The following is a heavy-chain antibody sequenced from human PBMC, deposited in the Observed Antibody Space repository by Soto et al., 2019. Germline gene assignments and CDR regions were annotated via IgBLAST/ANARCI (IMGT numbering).Heavy chain of an antibody. D-gene: IGHD6-6*01. CDR2: LYYSGST. CDR3: ARVGGVAARTFDY. CDR1: GGSINDFY. J-gene: IGHJ4*02. Sequence: SETLSLTSTVSGGSINDFYWSWIRQPPGKGLEWIGYLYYSGSTDYNPSLKGRVTISVDTSKNQFSLKLRSVTAADTAVYYCARVGGVAARTFDYWGQGTLVTVSS. V-gene: IGHV4-59*01.